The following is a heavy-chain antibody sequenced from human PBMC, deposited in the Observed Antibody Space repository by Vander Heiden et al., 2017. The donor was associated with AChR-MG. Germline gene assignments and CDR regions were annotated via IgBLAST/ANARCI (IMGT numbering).Heavy chain of an antibody. Sequence: EVHLAESGGGLVRPGGSLRLSCSASGSPFTGYSRNWVRQAPGKGLEWVSSISDSGTYIYYADSVKGRFTISRDYANTSLYLQMNSLRADDTAVYYCARQLYFGELSLGYWGRGTLVTVSS. CDR2: ISDSGTYI. V-gene: IGHV3-21*01. CDR3: ARQLYFGELSLGY. D-gene: IGHD3-10*01. J-gene: IGHJ4*02. CDR1: GSPFTGYS.